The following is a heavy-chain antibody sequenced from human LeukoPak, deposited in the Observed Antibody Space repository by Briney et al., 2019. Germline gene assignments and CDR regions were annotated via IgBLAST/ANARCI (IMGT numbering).Heavy chain of an antibody. CDR1: RFTFSNYG. J-gene: IGHJ5*02. V-gene: IGHV3-30*18. CDR2: ISYDGSNK. Sequence: GGSLRLSCAASRFTFSNYGMHWVRQAPGKGLEWVAIISYDGSNKYYADSVKGRFTISRDNSKNTLYLQMNSLRAEDTAVYYCAKDYTLFGDWTPRFDPWGQGTLVTVSS. CDR3: AKDYTLFGDWTPRFDP. D-gene: IGHD2-21*02.